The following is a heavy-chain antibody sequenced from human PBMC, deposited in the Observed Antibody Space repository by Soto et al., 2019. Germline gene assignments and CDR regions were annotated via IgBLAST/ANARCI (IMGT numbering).Heavy chain of an antibody. Sequence: ASVKVSCKVSGYTLTELSMHWVRQAPGKGLEWMGGFDPEDGETIYAQKFQGRVTKTEDTSTDTAYMELSSLRSEDTAVYYCATAYCSGGSCPIDYWGQGTLVTVSS. D-gene: IGHD2-15*01. CDR3: ATAYCSGGSCPIDY. CDR1: GYTLTELS. J-gene: IGHJ4*02. CDR2: FDPEDGET. V-gene: IGHV1-24*01.